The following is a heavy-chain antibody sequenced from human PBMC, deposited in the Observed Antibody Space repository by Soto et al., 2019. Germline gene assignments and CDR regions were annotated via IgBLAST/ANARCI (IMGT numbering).Heavy chain of an antibody. Sequence: GGSLRLSCAASGFCFSSYGMHWVRQAPGKGLERVAVISYDVTNKYYADSVKGRFTISRDNSKNTLYLQMNSLRAEDTAVYYCAKDLRIAVAGTDYFDSWGQGTLVTVSS. D-gene: IGHD6-19*01. J-gene: IGHJ4*02. CDR1: GFCFSSYG. CDR2: ISYDVTNK. V-gene: IGHV3-30*18. CDR3: AKDLRIAVAGTDYFDS.